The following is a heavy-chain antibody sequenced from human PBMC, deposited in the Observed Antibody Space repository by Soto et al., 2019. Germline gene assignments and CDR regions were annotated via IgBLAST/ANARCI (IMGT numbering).Heavy chain of an antibody. Sequence: SETLSLTCTVSGGSISSGDYYWSWIRQPPGKGLEWIGYIYYSGSTYYNPSLKSRVTISVDTSKNQFSLKLSSVTAADTAVYYCATSSPHYDYGEYVLSGFDYWGQGTLVTVSS. J-gene: IGHJ4*02. CDR2: IYYSGST. CDR1: GGSISSGDYY. CDR3: ATSSPHYDYGEYVLSGFDY. D-gene: IGHD4-17*01. V-gene: IGHV4-30-4*01.